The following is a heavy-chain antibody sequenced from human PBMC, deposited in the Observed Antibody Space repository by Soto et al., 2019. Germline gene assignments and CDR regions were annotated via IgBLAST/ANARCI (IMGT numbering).Heavy chain of an antibody. J-gene: IGHJ4*02. CDR1: GFTFSSYA. V-gene: IGHV3-30-3*01. D-gene: IGHD3-9*01. Sequence: QVQLVASGGGVVQPGRSLRLSCAASGFTFSSYAMHWVRQAPGKGLEWVAVISYDGSNKYYADSVKGRFTIYRDNSKNTLYLQMNSLRAEDTAVYYCARDRYYDILTDCFDYWGQGTLVTVSS. CDR2: ISYDGSNK. CDR3: ARDRYYDILTDCFDY.